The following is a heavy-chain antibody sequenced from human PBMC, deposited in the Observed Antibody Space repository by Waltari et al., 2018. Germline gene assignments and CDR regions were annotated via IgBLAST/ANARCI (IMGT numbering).Heavy chain of an antibody. D-gene: IGHD2-15*01. J-gene: IGHJ4*02. CDR3: ARFRYCSGGSCYFYFDY. CDR2: ISSSSSYI. CDR1: GFTFSSYS. V-gene: IGHV3-21*01. Sequence: EVQLVESGGGLVQPGGSLRLSCAASGFTFSSYSMNWVRQAPGKGLEWVSSISSSSSYIYYADSVKGRFTISRDNAKNSLYLQMNSLRAEDTAVYYCARFRYCSGGSCYFYFDYWGQGTLVTVSS.